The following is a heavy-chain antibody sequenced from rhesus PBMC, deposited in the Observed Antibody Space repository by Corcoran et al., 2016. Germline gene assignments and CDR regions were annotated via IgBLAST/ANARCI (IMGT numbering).Heavy chain of an antibody. CDR1: GGSISGYYL. V-gene: IGHV4-106*01. CDR2: IYGCSGSP. D-gene: IGHD3-16*01. CDR3: ARSLRYYSGSYYPDFDY. J-gene: IGHJ4*01. Sequence: QVQLQESGPGVVKASETLSLTCAVSGGSISGYYLWSWIRPPPGNVLEWIGYIYGCSGSPSYKPALKCRVIISIDTSKNQVSLKVNFVTAADTAVYYCARSLRYYSGSYYPDFDYWGQGVLVTVSS.